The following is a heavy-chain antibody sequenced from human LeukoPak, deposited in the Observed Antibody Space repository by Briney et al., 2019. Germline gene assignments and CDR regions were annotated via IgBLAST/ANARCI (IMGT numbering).Heavy chain of an antibody. J-gene: IGHJ5*02. Sequence: PSETLSLTCTVSGGSISSSTYYWVWIRQPPGKGLEWIGSIYFSGSSYYNPSLKSRVTISVDTSKNQFSLKLSSVTAADTAVYYCARVPDRAILFWFDPWGQGTLVTVSS. V-gene: IGHV4-39*07. CDR2: IYFSGSS. D-gene: IGHD2-15*01. CDR1: GGSISSSTYY. CDR3: ARVPDRAILFWFDP.